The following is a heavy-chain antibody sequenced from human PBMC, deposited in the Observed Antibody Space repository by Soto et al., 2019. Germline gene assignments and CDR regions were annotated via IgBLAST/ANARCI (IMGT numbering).Heavy chain of an antibody. CDR1: GFTFSNYA. J-gene: IGHJ4*02. CDR3: AKVGRANYFDY. Sequence: GGSLRLSYAASGFTFSNYASTWVRQAPGKGLEWVSVISGGGVNTLYADSVKGRFTISRDNSKNTLYLQMNSLRAEDTALYYCAKVGRANYFDYWGQGTLVTVSS. V-gene: IGHV3-23*01. CDR2: ISGGGVNT.